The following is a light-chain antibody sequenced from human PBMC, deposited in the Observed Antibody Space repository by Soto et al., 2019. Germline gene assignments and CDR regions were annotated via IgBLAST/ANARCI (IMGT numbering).Light chain of an antibody. CDR3: QSYDRSLSAWV. Sequence: QSALTQSPSVSGAPGRRVTISCTGSSSNIGGGYDVHWYQQLPGTAPKLLIHGDTKRPSGVADRFSGSKSGTSASLAITGLQAEDEAEYYCQSYDRSLSAWVFGGGTKVTVL. J-gene: IGLJ3*02. V-gene: IGLV1-40*01. CDR2: GDT. CDR1: SSNIGGGYD.